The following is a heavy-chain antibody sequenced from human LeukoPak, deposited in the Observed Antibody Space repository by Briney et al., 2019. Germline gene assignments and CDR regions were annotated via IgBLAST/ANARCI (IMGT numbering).Heavy chain of an antibody. J-gene: IGHJ1*01. V-gene: IGHV4-34*01. CDR3: VNVGAAAGYTIEYFQH. CDR1: GGSFSAYY. D-gene: IGHD6-13*01. Sequence: SETLSLTCAVYGGSFSAYYWSWIRQPPGKGLEWIGEINHSGSTNYNPSLKSRVTISVDTSKNQFSLKLSSVTAADTAMYYCVNVGAAAGYTIEYFQHWGQGTLVTVSS. CDR2: INHSGST.